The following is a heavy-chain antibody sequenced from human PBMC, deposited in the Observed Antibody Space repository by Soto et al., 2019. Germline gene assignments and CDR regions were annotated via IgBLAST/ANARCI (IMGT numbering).Heavy chain of an antibody. CDR2: IIPILGIA. Sequence: ASVKVSCKASGRTFSSYTIIWVRRAPGQGPEWMGRIIPILGIANYAQKFQGRVTITADKSTSTAYMELSSLRSEDTAVYYCARDAYYGSGSYYNGYYYYGMDVWGQGTTVTVSS. D-gene: IGHD3-10*01. CDR1: GRTFSSYT. CDR3: ARDAYYGSGSYYNGYYYYGMDV. J-gene: IGHJ6*02. V-gene: IGHV1-69*04.